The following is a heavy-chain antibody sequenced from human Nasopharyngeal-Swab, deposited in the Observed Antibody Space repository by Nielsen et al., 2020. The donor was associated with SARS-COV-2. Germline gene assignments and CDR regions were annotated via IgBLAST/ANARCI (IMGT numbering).Heavy chain of an antibody. J-gene: IGHJ6*02. D-gene: IGHD3-10*01. Sequence: VREAPGKGLEWVSSISSSSSYIYYADSVKGRFTISRDNAKNSLYLQMNSLRAEETAVYYCARDLDYYGSGTNGMDVWGQGTTVTVSS. CDR3: ARDLDYYGSGTNGMDV. CDR2: ISSSSSYI. V-gene: IGHV3-21*01.